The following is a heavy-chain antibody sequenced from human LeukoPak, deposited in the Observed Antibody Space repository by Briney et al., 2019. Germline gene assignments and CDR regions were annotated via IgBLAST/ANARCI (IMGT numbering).Heavy chain of an antibody. Sequence: PSETLSLTCAVYGGSFSGYYWSWIRQPPRKGLEWIGEINHSGSTNYNPSLKSRVTISVDTSKNQFSLKLSSVTAADTAVYYCARGPRLRSDAFGYWGQGTLVTVSS. D-gene: IGHD4-17*01. CDR2: INHSGST. CDR1: GGSFSGYY. V-gene: IGHV4-34*01. CDR3: ARGPRLRSDAFGY. J-gene: IGHJ4*02.